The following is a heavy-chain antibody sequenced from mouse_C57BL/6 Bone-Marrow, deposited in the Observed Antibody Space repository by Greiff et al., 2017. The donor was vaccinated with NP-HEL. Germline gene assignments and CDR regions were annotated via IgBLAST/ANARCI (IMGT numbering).Heavy chain of an antibody. CDR3: ARKGTEVYYDYDVGFAY. CDR2: INPNNGGT. Sequence: EVQLQQSGPELVKPGASVKMSCKASGYTFTDYNMHWVKQSHGKSLEWIGYINPNNGGTSYNQKFKGKATLTVNKSSSTAYMELRSLTSEDSAVYYCARKGTEVYYDYDVGFAYWGQGTLVTVSA. D-gene: IGHD2-4*01. V-gene: IGHV1-22*01. J-gene: IGHJ3*01. CDR1: GYTFTDYN.